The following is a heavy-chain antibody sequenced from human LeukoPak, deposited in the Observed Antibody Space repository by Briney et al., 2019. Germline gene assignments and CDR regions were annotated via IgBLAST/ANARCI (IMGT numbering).Heavy chain of an antibody. CDR2: IYSGGST. CDR1: GFTVSSNY. D-gene: IGHD6-19*01. J-gene: IGHJ4*02. V-gene: IGHV3-53*01. Sequence: PGGSLRLSCAASGFTVSSNYMSWVRQAPGKGLEWVSVIYSGGSTYYADSVKGRFTISRDNSKNTLDLQMNSLRAEDTAVYYCARGGRIAVAGYYFDYWGQGTLVTVSS. CDR3: ARGGRIAVAGYYFDY.